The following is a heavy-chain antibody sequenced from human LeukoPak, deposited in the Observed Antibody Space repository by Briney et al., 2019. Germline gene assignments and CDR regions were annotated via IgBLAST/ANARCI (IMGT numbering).Heavy chain of an antibody. CDR3: ARDDGRDGYNQGGYFDY. Sequence: PGGSLRLSCAASGFTFNIYAMSWVRQAPGKGLEWVAVISYDGSNKYYADSVKGRFTISRDNSKNTLYLQMNSLRAEDTAVYYCARDDGRDGYNQGGYFDYWGQGTLVTVSS. D-gene: IGHD5-24*01. CDR1: GFTFNIYA. J-gene: IGHJ4*02. V-gene: IGHV3-30-3*01. CDR2: ISYDGSNK.